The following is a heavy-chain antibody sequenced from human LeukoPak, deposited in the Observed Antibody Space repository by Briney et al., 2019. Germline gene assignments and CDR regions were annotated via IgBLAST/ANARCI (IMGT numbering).Heavy chain of an antibody. D-gene: IGHD3-3*01. V-gene: IGHV1-18*01. CDR2: ISAYNGNT. CDR3: ARTYYDFWSGYPHYFDY. J-gene: IGHJ4*02. CDR1: GYTFTSYG. Sequence: ASVTVSCKASGYTFTSYGISWVRQAPGQGLEWMGWISAYNGNTNYAQKLQGRVTMTTDTSTSTAYMELRSLRSDDTAVYYCARTYYDFWSGYPHYFDYWGQGTLVTVSS.